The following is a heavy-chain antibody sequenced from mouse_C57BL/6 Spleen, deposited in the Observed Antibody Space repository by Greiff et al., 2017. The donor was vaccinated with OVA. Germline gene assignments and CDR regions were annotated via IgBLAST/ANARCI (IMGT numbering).Heavy chain of an antibody. CDR1: GFTFTDYY. D-gene: IGHD2-5*01. V-gene: IGHV7-3*01. CDR2: IRNKANGYTT. CDR3: ARSDYYSKYYAMDY. J-gene: IGHJ4*01. Sequence: EVHLVESGGGLVQPGGSLSLSCAASGFTFTDYYMSWVRQPPGKALEWLGFIRNKANGYTTEYSASVKGRFTISRDNSQSILYLQMNALRAEDSATYYCARSDYYSKYYAMDYWGQGTSVTVSS.